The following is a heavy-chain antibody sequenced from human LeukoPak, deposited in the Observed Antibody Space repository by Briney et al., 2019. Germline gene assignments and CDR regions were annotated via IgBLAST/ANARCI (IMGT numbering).Heavy chain of an antibody. CDR1: GFAFSNYV. CDR3: AKDQWEDTAMVTSDY. CDR2: ISGSGGST. V-gene: IGHV3-23*01. D-gene: IGHD5-18*01. J-gene: IGHJ4*02. Sequence: GGSLRLSCAASGFAFSNYVMSWVRQAPGKGLEWVSAISGSGGSTYYADSVKGRFTISRDNSKNTLYLQMNSLRAEDTAVYYCAKDQWEDTAMVTSDYWGQGTLVTVSS.